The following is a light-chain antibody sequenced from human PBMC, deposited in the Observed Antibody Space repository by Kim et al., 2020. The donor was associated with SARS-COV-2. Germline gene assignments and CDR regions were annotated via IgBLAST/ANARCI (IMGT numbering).Light chain of an antibody. J-gene: IGLJ3*02. CDR1: SSNIGARFA. CDR3: QSYDSSLSTSV. Sequence: VTISSSGGSSNIGARFAVHWYQQLPGTAPKLLIFANNNPPSGVPDRFSGSRSGTSASLDITGLQAEDEADYICQSYDSSLSTSVFGGGTQLTVL. CDR2: ANN. V-gene: IGLV1-40*01.